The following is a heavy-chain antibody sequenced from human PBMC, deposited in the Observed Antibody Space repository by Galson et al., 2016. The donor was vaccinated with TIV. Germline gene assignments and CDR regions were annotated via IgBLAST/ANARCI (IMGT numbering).Heavy chain of an antibody. J-gene: IGHJ6*02. CDR3: ARVNGAAKTYGMAV. D-gene: IGHD7-27*01. CDR1: GFTVSGTS. Sequence: SLRLSCAGSGFTVSGTSMSWVRQAPGKGLEWVSLIYSAGNTFYADSVKGRFTISRDNSKNTLYLQITSLRVEDTAVYYCARVNGAAKTYGMAVWGQGTTVTVSS. V-gene: IGHV3-53*01. CDR2: IYSAGNT.